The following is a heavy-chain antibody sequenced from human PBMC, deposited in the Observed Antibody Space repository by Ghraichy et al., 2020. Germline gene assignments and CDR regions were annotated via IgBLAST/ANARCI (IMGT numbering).Heavy chain of an antibody. CDR1: GFTFSSYG. Sequence: GGSLRLSCAASGFTFSSYGMHWVRQAPGKGLEWVAVISYDGSNKYYADSVKGRFTISRDNSKNTLYLQMNSLRAEDTAVYYCAKDGSGLSGYYTPYYYGMDVWGQGTTVTVSS. CDR3: AKDGSGLSGYYTPYYYGMDV. D-gene: IGHD3-3*01. J-gene: IGHJ6*02. CDR2: ISYDGSNK. V-gene: IGHV3-30*18.